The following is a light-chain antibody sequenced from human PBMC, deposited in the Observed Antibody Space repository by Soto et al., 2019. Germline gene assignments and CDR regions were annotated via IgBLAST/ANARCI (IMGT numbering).Light chain of an antibody. CDR1: QSVSNW. CDR3: QHYNGYRWT. CDR2: KAS. Sequence: DIQMTQSPSTLSASVGDRVTITFRASQSVSNWLAWYQQKPGKAPKILIYKASSLESGVPSRFSGSGSGTEFTLTISSLRPDDFATYYCQHYNGYRWTFGQGTKVDIK. V-gene: IGKV1-5*03. J-gene: IGKJ1*01.